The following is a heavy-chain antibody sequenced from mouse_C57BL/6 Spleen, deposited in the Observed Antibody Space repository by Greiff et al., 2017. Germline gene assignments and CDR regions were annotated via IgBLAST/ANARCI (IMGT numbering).Heavy chain of an antibody. D-gene: IGHD2-3*01. Sequence: EVKVIESGGGLVKPGGSLKLSCAASGFTFSSYAMSWVRQTPEKRLEWVATLSDGGSYTYYPDNVKGRFTISRDNAKNNLYLQMSHLKSEDTAMYYCARDDGPGDYWGQGTTLTVSS. J-gene: IGHJ2*01. V-gene: IGHV5-4*01. CDR3: ARDDGPGDY. CDR1: GFTFSSYA. CDR2: LSDGGSYT.